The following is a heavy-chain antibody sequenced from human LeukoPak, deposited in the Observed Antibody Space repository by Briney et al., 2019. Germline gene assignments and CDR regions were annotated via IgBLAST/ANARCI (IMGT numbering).Heavy chain of an antibody. CDR2: ISAYNGNT. CDR1: GYTFTSYG. CDR3: ARDQSYYDSSGYLVPWDY. V-gene: IGHV1-18*01. D-gene: IGHD3-22*01. J-gene: IGHJ4*02. Sequence: ASVKVSCKASGYTFTSYGISWVRQAPGQGLEWMGWISAYNGNTNYAQKLQGRVTMTTDTSTSTAYMELRSLRSDDTAVYYCARDQSYYDSSGYLVPWDYWGQGTLVTVSS.